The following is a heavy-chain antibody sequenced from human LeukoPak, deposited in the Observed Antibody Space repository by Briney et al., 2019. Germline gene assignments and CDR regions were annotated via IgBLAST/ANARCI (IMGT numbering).Heavy chain of an antibody. J-gene: IGHJ4*02. CDR3: ARDRLSSSGSFDY. CDR1: GFTFSSYS. D-gene: IGHD6-19*01. CDR2: INSYSSDI. V-gene: IGHV3-21*01. Sequence: GGSLRLSCATSGFTFSSYSMTWVRQAPGKGLDWVSSINSYSSDIYYADSVKGRSTISRDNAKNSLYLQMNSLRAEDTAVYYCARDRLSSSGSFDYWGQGTLVTVSS.